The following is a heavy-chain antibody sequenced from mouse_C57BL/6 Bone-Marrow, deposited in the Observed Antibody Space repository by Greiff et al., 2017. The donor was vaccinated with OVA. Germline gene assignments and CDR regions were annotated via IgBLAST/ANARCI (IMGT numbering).Heavy chain of an antibody. CDR2: IDPENGDT. CDR3: TTYYDYDVKFAY. J-gene: IGHJ3*01. D-gene: IGHD2-4*01. V-gene: IGHV14-4*01. CDR1: GFNIKDDY. Sequence: VQLQQSGAELVRPGASVKLSCTASGFNIKDDYMHWVKQRPEQGLEWIGWIDPENGDTEYASKFQGKATITADTSSNTAYLQLRSLTSEDTDVYYCTTYYDYDVKFAYWGQGTLVTVSA.